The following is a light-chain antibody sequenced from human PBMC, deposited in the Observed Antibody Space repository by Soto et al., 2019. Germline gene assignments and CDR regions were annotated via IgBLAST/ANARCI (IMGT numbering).Light chain of an antibody. CDR2: EVN. CDR3: TSYGGSDPLM. Sequence: QSALTQPPSASGSPGQSVTISCTGTSSDIGAYNYVSWFQQHPGEAPKLIISEVNKRPSGVPDRFSGSKSGNKASLTVSGLQAEDEADYYCTSYGGSDPLMFGGGTTLTV. CDR1: SSDIGAYNY. J-gene: IGLJ3*02. V-gene: IGLV2-8*01.